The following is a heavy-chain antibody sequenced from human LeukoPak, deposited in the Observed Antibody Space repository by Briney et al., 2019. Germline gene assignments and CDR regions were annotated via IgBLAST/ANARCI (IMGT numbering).Heavy chain of an antibody. Sequence: GASVKVSCKASGGTFSGYAISWVRQAPGQGLEWMGGIIPIFGTANYAQKFQGRVTITTDESTSTAYMELSSLRSEDTAVYYCARGSYGYEFYFDYWGQGTLVTVSS. CDR1: GGTFSGYA. CDR3: ARGSYGYEFYFDY. CDR2: IIPIFGTA. J-gene: IGHJ4*02. V-gene: IGHV1-69*05. D-gene: IGHD5-18*01.